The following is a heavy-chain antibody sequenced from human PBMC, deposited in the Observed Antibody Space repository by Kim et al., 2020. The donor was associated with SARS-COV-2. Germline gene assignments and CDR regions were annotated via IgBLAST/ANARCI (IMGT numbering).Heavy chain of an antibody. CDR3: ARAGDYLASTYYYGMDV. V-gene: IGHV3-11*05. J-gene: IGHJ6*02. D-gene: IGHD4-17*01. Sequence: KGRFTVSRDHAKNSLYLQMNGLRAEDPAVYYCARAGDYLASTYYYGMDVWGQGTTVTVSS.